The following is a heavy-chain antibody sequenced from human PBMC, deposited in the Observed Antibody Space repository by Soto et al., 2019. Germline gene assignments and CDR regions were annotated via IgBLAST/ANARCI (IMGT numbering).Heavy chain of an antibody. CDR2: LSGSGATT. V-gene: IGHV3-23*01. Sequence: DVQLLESGGGLVQPGGSLRLSCGASGFTFSSYAMSWVRQAPGKGLEWVSRLSGSGATTKYADSVEGRFTISRDNSKNTLYLQMDSRRAEDTAIYYCAKARCSDTDCYFPDTWGQGTLVTVSS. D-gene: IGHD2-21*02. CDR1: GFTFSSYA. CDR3: AKARCSDTDCYFPDT. J-gene: IGHJ5*02.